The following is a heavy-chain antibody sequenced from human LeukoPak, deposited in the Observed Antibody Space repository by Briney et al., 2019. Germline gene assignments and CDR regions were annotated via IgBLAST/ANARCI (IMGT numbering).Heavy chain of an antibody. D-gene: IGHD4-17*01. Sequence: SETLSLTCTVSGVSISSYYWSWIRQPPGKGLEWIGYIYYSGSTNYNPSLKSRVTISVDTSKNQFTLKLSSVTAADTAVYYCARQDDYGDYVSWGQGTLVTVSS. CDR1: GVSISSYY. CDR2: IYYSGST. J-gene: IGHJ4*02. V-gene: IGHV4-59*08. CDR3: ARQDDYGDYVS.